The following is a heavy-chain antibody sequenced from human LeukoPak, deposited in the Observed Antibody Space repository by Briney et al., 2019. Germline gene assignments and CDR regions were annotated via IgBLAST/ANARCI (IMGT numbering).Heavy chain of an antibody. J-gene: IGHJ4*02. Sequence: SETLSLTCTVSGYSISSGYYWGWIRQPPGKGLEWIGSIYHSGSTYYNPSLKSRVTISVGTSKNQFSLKLSSVTAADTAVYYCARTHVMPPTPFDYWGQGTLVTVSS. CDR1: GYSISSGYY. V-gene: IGHV4-38-2*02. D-gene: IGHD2-2*01. CDR2: IYHSGST. CDR3: ARTHVMPPTPFDY.